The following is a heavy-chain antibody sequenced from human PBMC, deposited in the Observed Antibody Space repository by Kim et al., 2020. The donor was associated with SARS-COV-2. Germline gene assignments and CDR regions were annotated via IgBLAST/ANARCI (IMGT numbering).Heavy chain of an antibody. V-gene: IGHV3-30*02. CDR3: AKILSVISSTPTFDY. D-gene: IGHD3-16*02. Sequence: ADSVKGRFTISRANSKNTLYLQRNSLRAEDTAVYYCAKILSVISSTPTFDYWGQGTLVTVSS. J-gene: IGHJ4*02.